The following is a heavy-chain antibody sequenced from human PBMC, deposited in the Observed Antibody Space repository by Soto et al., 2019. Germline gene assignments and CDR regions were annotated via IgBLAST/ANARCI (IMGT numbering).Heavy chain of an antibody. V-gene: IGHV1-69*08. Sequence: QVQLVQSGAEVKKPGSSVKVSCKASGGTFSSYTISWVRQAPGQGLEWMGRIIPILGIANYAQKFQGRVTITADKSTSTAYMELSSLRSEDTAVYYCAREIVVVAGWFDLWGQGTLVTVSS. J-gene: IGHJ5*02. CDR3: AREIVVVAGWFDL. D-gene: IGHD2-15*01. CDR2: IIPILGIA. CDR1: GGTFSSYT.